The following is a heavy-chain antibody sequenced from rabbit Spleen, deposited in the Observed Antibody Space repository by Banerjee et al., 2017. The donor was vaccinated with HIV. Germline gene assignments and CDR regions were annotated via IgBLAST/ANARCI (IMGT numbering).Heavy chain of an antibody. Sequence: QEQLKETGGGLVQPGGSLTLSCKASGFDFTSDYMSWVRQAPGKGLEWISCIAGSSSGFTYSATWAKGRFTISKTSSTTVTLQMTSLTAADTATYFCARDLAGAIGWNFYLWGQGTLVTVS. J-gene: IGHJ3*01. CDR1: GFDFTSDYM. D-gene: IGHD4-1*01. CDR2: IAGSSSGFT. V-gene: IGHV1S45*01. CDR3: ARDLAGAIGWNFYL.